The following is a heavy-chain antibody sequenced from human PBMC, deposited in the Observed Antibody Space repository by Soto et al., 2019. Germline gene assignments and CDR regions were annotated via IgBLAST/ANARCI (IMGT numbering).Heavy chain of an antibody. CDR2: IIPIFGTA. J-gene: IGHJ3*02. CDR1: GGTFSSYA. V-gene: IGHV1-69*01. Sequence: QVQLVQSGAEVKKPGSSVKVSCKSSGGTFSSYAISWVRQAPGQGLEWMGGIIPIFGTANYAQKFQCRVTITADESTSTAYMELSSLRSEDTAVYYCASDTQYYYDSSGSYDAFDIWGQGTMVTVSS. CDR3: ASDTQYYYDSSGSYDAFDI. D-gene: IGHD3-22*01.